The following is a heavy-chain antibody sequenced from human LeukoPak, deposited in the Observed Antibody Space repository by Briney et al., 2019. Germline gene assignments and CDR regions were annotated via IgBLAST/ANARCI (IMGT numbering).Heavy chain of an antibody. Sequence: PPETLSLACTVSGGSINNYYWSWIRQPPGKGLEWIGHIYDSGTTNYNPSLKSRVSISMDTSTNQFSLKLSSVTAADAAVYYCARGGEAGLADWGQGTLVTVSS. V-gene: IGHV4-59*01. CDR2: IYDSGTT. CDR1: GGSINNYY. D-gene: IGHD4-17*01. J-gene: IGHJ4*02. CDR3: ARGGEAGLAD.